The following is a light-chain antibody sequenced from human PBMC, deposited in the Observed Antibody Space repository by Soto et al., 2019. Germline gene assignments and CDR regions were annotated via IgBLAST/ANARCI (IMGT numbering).Light chain of an antibody. J-gene: IGKJ1*01. CDR3: QHYGGSLWT. CDR2: SES. Sequence: IVLTQSPGTLSLSPGERATLSCRASQGVSGTYLSWYQQKPGQAPRLHMYSESTKATGIPDRFICSGSGADFTLTMSGLEPEEFAVYYCQHYGGSLWTFGRGTKVEIK. V-gene: IGKV3-20*01. CDR1: QGVSGTY.